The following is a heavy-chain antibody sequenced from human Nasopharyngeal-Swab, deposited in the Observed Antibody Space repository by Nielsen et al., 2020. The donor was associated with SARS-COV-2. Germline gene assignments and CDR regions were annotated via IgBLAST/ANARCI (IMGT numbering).Heavy chain of an antibody. V-gene: IGHV3-9*01. CDR1: GFTFDDYA. Sequence: SLKISCAASGFTFDDYAMHWVRQAPGKGLEWVSGISWNSGSIGYADSVKGRFTISRDNAKNSLYLQMNSLRAEDTALYYCAKDGGYSYGSYYYYYMDVWSKGTTVTVSS. CDR2: ISWNSGSI. D-gene: IGHD5-18*01. J-gene: IGHJ6*03. CDR3: AKDGGYSYGSYYYYYMDV.